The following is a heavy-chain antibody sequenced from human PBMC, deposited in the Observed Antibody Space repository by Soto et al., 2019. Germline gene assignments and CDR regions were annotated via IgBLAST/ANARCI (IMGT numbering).Heavy chain of an antibody. CDR2: IIPIFGTA. CDR1: GGTFSSYA. V-gene: IGHV1-69*12. D-gene: IGHD3-22*01. Sequence: QVQLVQSGAEVKKPGSSVKVSCKASGGTFSSYAISWVRQAPGQGLEWTGGIIPIFGTANYAQKFQGRGTITADEAASTAYREPSSLRSEDTAVDYGARAVGGYDSSGNDDYGMDVWGQGTTVTVSS. J-gene: IGHJ6*02. CDR3: ARAVGGYDSSGNDDYGMDV.